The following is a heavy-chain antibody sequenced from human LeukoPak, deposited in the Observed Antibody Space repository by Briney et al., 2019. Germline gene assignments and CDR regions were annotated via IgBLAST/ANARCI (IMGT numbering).Heavy chain of an antibody. CDR2: LLYSGST. D-gene: IGHD1-14*01. V-gene: IGHV4-59*08. CDR1: GASISDYY. J-gene: IGHJ2*01. CDR3: ARTGRRGYFDF. Sequence: SETLSLTCNVSGASISDYYWSWVRQSPEKGLEWIASLLYSGSTHYNPSLRSRVAISVDTSNNQFSLKLTAVATTDTAVYYCARTGRRGYFDFWGRGTLLTVSS.